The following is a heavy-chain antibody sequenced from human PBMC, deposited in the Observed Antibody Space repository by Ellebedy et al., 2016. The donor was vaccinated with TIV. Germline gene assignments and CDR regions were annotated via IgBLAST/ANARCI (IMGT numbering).Heavy chain of an antibody. J-gene: IGHJ4*02. D-gene: IGHD1-26*01. CDR2: INHSGST. Sequence: ESLKISXAASGFTFSSYWMQWIRQPPGKGLEWIGEINHSGSTNYDPSLKSRVTISVDTSKNQFSLKVNSVTAADTAVYYCARVGATVDWGQGTLVTVSS. CDR1: GFTFSSYW. CDR3: ARVGATVD. V-gene: IGHV4-34*01.